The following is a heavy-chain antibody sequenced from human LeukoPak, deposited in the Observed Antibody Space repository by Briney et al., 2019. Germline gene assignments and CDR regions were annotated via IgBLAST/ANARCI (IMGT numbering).Heavy chain of an antibody. V-gene: IGHV3-7*01. Sequence: GGSLRLSCVASGFTFSNYWLTWVRQAPGKGLECVANIKQVGSEKSYVDSVKGRFTISRDNAKNSVYLQMNSLRVEDTAVYYCARDHVGGKYYYMDVWGKGTTVTVSS. D-gene: IGHD3-16*01. CDR2: IKQVGSEK. CDR1: GFTFSNYW. J-gene: IGHJ6*03. CDR3: ARDHVGGKYYYMDV.